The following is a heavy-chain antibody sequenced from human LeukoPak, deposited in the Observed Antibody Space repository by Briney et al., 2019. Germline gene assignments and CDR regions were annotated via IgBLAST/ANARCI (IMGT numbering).Heavy chain of an antibody. Sequence: GGSLRLSCAASGFTFSSYAMHWVRQAPGKGLEWVAVIPYDGSNKYYADSVKGRFTISRDNSKNTLYLQMNSLRAEDTAVYYCARESMNSSAYYFDYWGQGTLVTVSS. J-gene: IGHJ4*02. CDR3: ARESMNSSAYYFDY. CDR2: IPYDGSNK. CDR1: GFTFSSYA. D-gene: IGHD6-19*01. V-gene: IGHV3-30*04.